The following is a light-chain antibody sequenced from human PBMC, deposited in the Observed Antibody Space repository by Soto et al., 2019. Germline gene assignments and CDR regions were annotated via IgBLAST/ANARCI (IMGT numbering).Light chain of an antibody. Sequence: QAVVTQSPSASASLGASVKLTCTLSSGHSSYAIAWHQKQPGKGPRYLMDLNNDGSHTKGDGIPDRFSGSSSGADRYLIISSLQSEDEADYYCNSYTSRYTFVLGTGTKLTVL. CDR1: SGHSSYA. CDR3: NSYTSRYTFV. J-gene: IGLJ1*01. CDR2: LNNDGSH. V-gene: IGLV4-69*01.